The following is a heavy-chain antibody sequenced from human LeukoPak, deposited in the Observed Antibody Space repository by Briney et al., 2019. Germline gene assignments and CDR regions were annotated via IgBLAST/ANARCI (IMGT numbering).Heavy chain of an antibody. J-gene: IGHJ4*02. D-gene: IGHD5-18*01. CDR1: GGSISSYY. CDR3: ARGLTADS. CDR2: IYDIGST. V-gene: IGHV4-59*01. Sequence: PSETLSLTCTVSGGSISSYYWSWIRQPPRKGLEWIGYIYDIGSTNYNPSLKSRVTISVDTSKNQFSLKLSSVTAADTAVYYCARGLTADSWGQGTLVTVSS.